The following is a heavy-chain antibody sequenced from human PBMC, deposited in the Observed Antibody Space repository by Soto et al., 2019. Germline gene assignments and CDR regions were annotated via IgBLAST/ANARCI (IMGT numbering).Heavy chain of an antibody. J-gene: IGHJ3*02. CDR2: ISWNSGSI. CDR3: AKDIEDGGEGWYCSGGSCYSPAFDI. CDR1: GFTFDDYA. Sequence: EVQLVESGGGLVQPGRSLRLSCAASGFTFDDYAMHWVRQAPGKGLEWVSGISWNSGSIGYADSVKGRFTISRDNAKNSLYLQMNGLRAEDTALYYCAKDIEDGGEGWYCSGGSCYSPAFDIWGQGKMVTVSS. D-gene: IGHD2-15*01. V-gene: IGHV3-9*01.